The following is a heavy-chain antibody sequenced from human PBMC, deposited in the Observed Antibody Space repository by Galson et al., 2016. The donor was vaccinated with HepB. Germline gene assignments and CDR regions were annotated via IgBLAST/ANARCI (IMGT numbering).Heavy chain of an antibody. D-gene: IGHD3-16*01. J-gene: IGHJ4*02. CDR1: GFTFSTYT. Sequence: SLRLSCAASGFTFSTYTMTWVRQAPGKGLEWISAIRGSGSSTFYADSVQGRFTISRDNSKNNLSLQMSSLRAEDTAVYYCAKDASTSWGFLYYFDSWGQGTLVTVSS. CDR3: AKDASTSWGFLYYFDS. V-gene: IGHV3-23*01. CDR2: IRGSGSST.